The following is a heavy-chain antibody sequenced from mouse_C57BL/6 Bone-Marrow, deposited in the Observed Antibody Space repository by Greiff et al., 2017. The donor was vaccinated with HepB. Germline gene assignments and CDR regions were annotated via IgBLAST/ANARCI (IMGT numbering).Heavy chain of an antibody. V-gene: IGHV5-12*01. CDR1: GFTFSDYY. J-gene: IGHJ2*01. D-gene: IGHD2-2*01. CDR2: IINGGGST. CDR3: ARLPYGFYFDY. Sequence: EVKLMESGGGLVQPGGSLKLSCAASGFTFSDYYMYWVRQTPEKRLEWVAYIINGGGSTYYPDTVKGRFTISRDNAKNTLYLQMSRLKSEDTAMYYCARLPYGFYFDYWGQGTTLTVSS.